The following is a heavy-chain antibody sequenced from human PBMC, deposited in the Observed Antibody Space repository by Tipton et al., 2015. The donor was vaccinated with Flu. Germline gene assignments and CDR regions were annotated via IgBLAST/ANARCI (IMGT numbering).Heavy chain of an antibody. V-gene: IGHV1-2*06. CDR3: ARTLIAQYLARTLCFDS. CDR1: GYPFSDFY. Sequence: QVQLVQSGAEVKKPGASAKISCKASGYPFSDFYIHWVRQTPGQGLEWMGRINPISGRANYAQRFQGRVTMTRDTSISTVFLDLSGLKSDDTAAYLCARTLIAQYLARTLCFDSWGQGTLVTVSS. J-gene: IGHJ4*02. CDR2: INPISGRA. D-gene: IGHD2-2*01.